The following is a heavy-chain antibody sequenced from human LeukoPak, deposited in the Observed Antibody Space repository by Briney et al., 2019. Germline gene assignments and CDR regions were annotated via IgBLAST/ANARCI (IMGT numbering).Heavy chain of an antibody. D-gene: IGHD5-18*01. CDR3: AEGGRSRGQLWSRPLWD. Sequence: SVKVSCKASGGTFSSYAISWVRQAPGQGLEWMGGIIPIFGTANYAQKFQGRVTITTDESTSTAYMELSSLRSEDTAVYYCAEGGRSRGQLWSRPLWDWGQGTLVTVSS. CDR1: GGTFSSYA. V-gene: IGHV1-69*05. CDR2: IIPIFGTA. J-gene: IGHJ4*02.